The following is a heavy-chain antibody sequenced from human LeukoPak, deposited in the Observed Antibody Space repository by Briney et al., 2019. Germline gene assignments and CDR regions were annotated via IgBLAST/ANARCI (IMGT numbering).Heavy chain of an antibody. J-gene: IGHJ4*01. V-gene: IGHV4-59*08. CDR1: GASINNNF. Sequence: PSETLSLTCTVSGASINNNFWTWIRQPPGKGLEWIGYIYSSGSAKYNPSLKSRVIISGDTSKNQIPLNLTSVTAADTAVYFCARHRDYYDTWGHGTLVTVSS. CDR2: IYSSGSA. D-gene: IGHD3-22*01. CDR3: ARHRDYYDT.